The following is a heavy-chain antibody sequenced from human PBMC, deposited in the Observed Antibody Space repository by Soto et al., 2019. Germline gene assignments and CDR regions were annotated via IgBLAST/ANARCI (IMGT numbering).Heavy chain of an antibody. Sequence: ASVKVSCKASGYTFTGYYMHWVRQAPGQGLEWMGWINPNSGGTNYAQKFQGWVTMTRDTSISTAYMELSRLRSDDTAVYYCARSTVGYCISTSCPPPAGNGDYYYYGMDVWGQGTTVTVSS. CDR2: INPNSGGT. V-gene: IGHV1-2*04. CDR3: ARSTVGYCISTSCPPPAGNGDYYYYGMDV. CDR1: GYTFTGYY. J-gene: IGHJ6*02. D-gene: IGHD2-2*01.